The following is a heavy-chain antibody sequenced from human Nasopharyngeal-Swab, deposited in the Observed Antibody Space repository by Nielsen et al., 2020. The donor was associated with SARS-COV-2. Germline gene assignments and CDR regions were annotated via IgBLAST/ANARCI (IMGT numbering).Heavy chain of an antibody. CDR3: ASQPGTANNGANWFDP. D-gene: IGHD1/OR15-1a*01. J-gene: IGHJ5*02. Sequence: SETLSLTCAVYGGSFSNYKWSWIRQSPGKGLEWIGEINYSGSTNYNPSLKSRVTISIDTFRNQFSLKLSSVTAADTAVYYCASQPGTANNGANWFDPWGQGTLVTVSS. CDR2: INYSGST. CDR1: GGSFSNYK. V-gene: IGHV4-34*01.